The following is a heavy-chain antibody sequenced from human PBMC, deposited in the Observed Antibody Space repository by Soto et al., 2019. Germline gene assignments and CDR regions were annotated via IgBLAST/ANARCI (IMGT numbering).Heavy chain of an antibody. Sequence: TLSLTCAVYGGSFSSFYWSWIRQPPGKGLEWIGEINHSGSTNYNPSLKSRVTISVDTSKNQFSLNLSSVTAADTAVYYCARKAEYYDILTGYSNWFDPWGQGTLVTVSS. V-gene: IGHV4-34*01. J-gene: IGHJ5*02. CDR3: ARKAEYYDILTGYSNWFDP. D-gene: IGHD3-9*01. CDR1: GGSFSSFY. CDR2: INHSGST.